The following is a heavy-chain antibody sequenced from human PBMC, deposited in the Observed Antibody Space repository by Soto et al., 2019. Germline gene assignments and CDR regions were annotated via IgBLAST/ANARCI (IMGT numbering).Heavy chain of an antibody. J-gene: IGHJ4*02. CDR3: ARDKITGLFDY. D-gene: IGHD2-8*02. CDR1: GGSIRSYY. V-gene: IGHV4-34*01. Sequence: SDTLSLTCTVPGGSIRSYYSILRRQPPAPGLEWIGEINHSGSTNYNPALKSRVTISVDTSKNQFSLKLTSVTAADTAVYYCARDKITGLFDYWGQGTLVTVAS. CDR2: INHSGST.